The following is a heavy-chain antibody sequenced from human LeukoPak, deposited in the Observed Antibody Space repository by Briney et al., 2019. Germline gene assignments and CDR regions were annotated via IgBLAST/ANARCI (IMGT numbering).Heavy chain of an antibody. CDR1: GFTFSDYY. Sequence: PGGSLRLSCAASGFTFSDYYMSWIRQAPGKGLEWVSYISSSGSTIYYADSVKGRFTISRDNAKNSLYLQMNSLRAEDTAVYYCARDPKFFDTMVRGGPNWFDPWGQGTLVTVSS. V-gene: IGHV3-11*01. CDR3: ARDPKFFDTMVRGGPNWFDP. CDR2: ISSSGSTI. J-gene: IGHJ5*02. D-gene: IGHD3-10*01.